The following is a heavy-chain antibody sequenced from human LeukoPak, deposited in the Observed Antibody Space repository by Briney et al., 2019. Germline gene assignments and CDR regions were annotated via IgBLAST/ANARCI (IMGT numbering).Heavy chain of an antibody. CDR1: GFTFSSYG. V-gene: IGHV3-30*02. J-gene: IGHJ4*02. CDR3: AKEGTYGDFIGLPDY. D-gene: IGHD4-17*01. Sequence: GGSLRLSCAASGFTFSSYGMHWVRQAPGKGLEWVAFIRYDGSNKYYADSVKGRFTTSRDNSKNTLYLQMNSLRAEDTAVYYCAKEGTYGDFIGLPDYWGQGTLVTVSS. CDR2: IRYDGSNK.